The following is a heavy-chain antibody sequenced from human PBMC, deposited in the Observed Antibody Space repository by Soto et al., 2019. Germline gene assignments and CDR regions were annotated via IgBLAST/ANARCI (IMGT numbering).Heavy chain of an antibody. CDR2: INHSGST. D-gene: IGHD6-13*01. CDR3: ARDAAPAGDYYYYAMDV. CDR1: GGSISSSSYY. Sequence: SETLSLTCTVSGGSISSSSYYWGWIRQPPGKGLEWIGEINHSGSTNYNPSLKSRVTISVDTSKNQFSLKLNSVTAADTAVYYCARDAAPAGDYYYYAMDVWGQGTTVT. V-gene: IGHV4-39*07. J-gene: IGHJ6*02.